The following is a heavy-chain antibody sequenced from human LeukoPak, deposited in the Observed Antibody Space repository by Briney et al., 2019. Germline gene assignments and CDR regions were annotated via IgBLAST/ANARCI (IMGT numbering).Heavy chain of an antibody. Sequence: GSLRLSCAASGFSFSSYNMNWVRQTPGKGLEWVSSITSSSTYTFYADSVKGRFTISRDNARNSLYLQMNSLRAEDTAVYYCARDPYSGTYGDTYYYYMDVWGKGTTVTISS. J-gene: IGHJ6*03. D-gene: IGHD1-26*01. CDR2: ITSSSTYT. V-gene: IGHV3-21*01. CDR3: ARDPYSGTYGDTYYYYMDV. CDR1: GFSFSSYN.